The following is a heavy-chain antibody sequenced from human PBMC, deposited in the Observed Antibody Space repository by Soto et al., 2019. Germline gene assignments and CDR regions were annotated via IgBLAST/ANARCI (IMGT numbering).Heavy chain of an antibody. CDR2: IWYDGSNK. V-gene: IGHV3-33*01. CDR1: GFTFSNYG. CDR3: ARDRGITMVRGVIPYNWFDP. D-gene: IGHD3-10*01. Sequence: GGSLRPSCASSGFTFSNYGMHMVRQAPGKGLEWVAVIWYDGSNKYYADSVKGRFTISRDNSKNTLYLQMNSLRAEDTAVYYCARDRGITMVRGVIPYNWFDP. J-gene: IGHJ5*02.